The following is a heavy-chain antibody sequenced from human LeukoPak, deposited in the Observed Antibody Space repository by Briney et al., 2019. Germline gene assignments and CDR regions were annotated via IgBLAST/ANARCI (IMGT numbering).Heavy chain of an antibody. CDR1: GFTFSSYG. CDR2: IWYDGSNK. J-gene: IGHJ4*02. Sequence: PGGSLRLSCAASGFTFSSYGMHWVRQAPGKGLEGVAVIWYDGSNKYYADSVKGRFTISRDNSKNTLYLQMNSLRAEDTAVYYCARDRSYDFWSGYSTPDYWGQGTLVTVTS. D-gene: IGHD3-3*01. CDR3: ARDRSYDFWSGYSTPDY. V-gene: IGHV3-33*01.